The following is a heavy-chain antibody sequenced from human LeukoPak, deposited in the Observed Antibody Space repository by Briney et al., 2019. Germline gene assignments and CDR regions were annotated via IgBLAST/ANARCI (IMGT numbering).Heavy chain of an antibody. CDR3: AKCVWVYYSGMDV. J-gene: IGHJ6*02. D-gene: IGHD1-26*01. Sequence: PGGSLRLSCAASEFTFSSYSMSWVRQAPGKGLEWVSVISGSGGSTYYADSVKGRFTMSRDNSKNTLYLQMNNLRDDDTAVYYCAKCVWVYYSGMDVWGQGTTVTVSS. CDR2: ISGSGGST. CDR1: EFTFSSYS. V-gene: IGHV3-23*01.